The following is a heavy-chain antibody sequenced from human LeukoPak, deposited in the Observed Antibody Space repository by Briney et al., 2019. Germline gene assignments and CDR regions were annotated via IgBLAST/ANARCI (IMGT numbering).Heavy chain of an antibody. CDR1: GGSISSYY. J-gene: IGHJ4*02. D-gene: IGHD3-22*01. CDR2: IYYSGST. Sequence: PSETLSLTCTVSGGSISSYYWSWIRQPPGKGLEWIGYIYYSGSTNYNPSLKSRVTISVDTSKNQFSLKLSSVTAADTAVYYCARVSSNYYDSSGYYIDYWGQGTLVTVSS. CDR3: ARVSSNYYDSSGYYIDY. V-gene: IGHV4-59*01.